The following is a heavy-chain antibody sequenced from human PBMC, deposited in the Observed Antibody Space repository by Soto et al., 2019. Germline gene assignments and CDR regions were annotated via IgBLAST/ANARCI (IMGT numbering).Heavy chain of an antibody. D-gene: IGHD6-13*01. CDR1: GYTFTSYD. J-gene: IGHJ6*02. V-gene: IGHV1-8*01. Sequence: QVQLVQSGAEVKKPGASVKVSCKASGYTFTSYDINWVRQATGQGLEWMGWMNPNSGNTGYAQKCQGRVTMTRRTSISPAYMEMSSLRSEDTAVYYCARRGYSSGWYYYYYYGMDVWGQGTTVTVSS. CDR3: ARRGYSSGWYYYYYYGMDV. CDR2: MNPNSGNT.